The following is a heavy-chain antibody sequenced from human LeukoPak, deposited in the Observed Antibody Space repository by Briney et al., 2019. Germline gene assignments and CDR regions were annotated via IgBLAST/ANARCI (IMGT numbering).Heavy chain of an antibody. V-gene: IGHV1-69*01. CDR2: IIPIFGTA. Sequence: ASVKVSCKASGSTFSSYAISWVRQAPGQGLEWMGGIIPIFGTANYAQKFQGRVTITADESTSTAYMELSSLRSEDTAVYYCASGEVGVVYRAGGRYYYYYHAMDVWGQGTTVTVSS. D-gene: IGHD2-15*01. CDR1: GSTFSSYA. CDR3: ASGEVGVVYRAGGRYYYYYHAMDV. J-gene: IGHJ6*02.